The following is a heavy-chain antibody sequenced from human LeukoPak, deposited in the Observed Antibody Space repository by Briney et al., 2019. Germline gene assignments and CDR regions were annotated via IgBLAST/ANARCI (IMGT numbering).Heavy chain of an antibody. Sequence: GGSLRLSCAASGFTVSSNYMSWVRQAPGKGLEWVSVIYSGGSTYYADSVKGRFTISRDNSKNTLYLQMNSLRAEDTAVYYCARDVQEGGGFAFDIWGQGTMVTVSS. CDR2: IYSGGST. D-gene: IGHD1-1*01. J-gene: IGHJ3*02. CDR1: GFTVSSNY. V-gene: IGHV3-53*01. CDR3: ARDVQEGGGFAFDI.